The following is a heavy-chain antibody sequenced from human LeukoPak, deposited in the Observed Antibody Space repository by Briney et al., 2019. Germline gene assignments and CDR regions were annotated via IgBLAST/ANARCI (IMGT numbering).Heavy chain of an antibody. CDR3: ARQISGWYVY. CDR2: ISHSGST. Sequence: SETLSLTCAVSGYPISSGYYWGWIPQPPRKGLAWIGSISHSGSTHYNPSLKSRVTISVYTSKIQFSLKLSSVTAADTAVYYCARQISGWYVYWGQGTLVTVSS. CDR1: GYPISSGYY. D-gene: IGHD6-19*01. J-gene: IGHJ4*02. V-gene: IGHV4-38-2*01.